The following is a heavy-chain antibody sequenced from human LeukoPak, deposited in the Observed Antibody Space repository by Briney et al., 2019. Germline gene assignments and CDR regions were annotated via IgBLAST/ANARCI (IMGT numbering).Heavy chain of an antibody. D-gene: IGHD3-22*01. CDR1: GFTFSSYG. CDR2: ISGSGGST. V-gene: IGHV3-23*01. CDR3: AKWDTYYDSSGYYFY. J-gene: IGHJ4*02. Sequence: GGSLRLSCAASGFTFSSYGMSWVRQAPGKGLEWVSAISGSGGSTYYADSVKGRFTIPRDNSKNTLYLQMNSLRAEDTAVYYCAKWDTYYDSSGYYFYWGQGTLVTVSS.